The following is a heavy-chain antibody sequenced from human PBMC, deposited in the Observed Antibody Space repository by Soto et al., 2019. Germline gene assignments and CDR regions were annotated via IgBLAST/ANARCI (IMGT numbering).Heavy chain of an antibody. D-gene: IGHD1-20*01. CDR2: IYYSGST. CDR3: ASLGLTGDAFDI. CDR1: GGSISSSSYY. V-gene: IGHV4-39*01. J-gene: IGHJ3*02. Sequence: SETLSLTCTVSGGSISSSSYYWGWIRQPPGKGLEWIGSIYYSGSTYYNPSLKSRVTISVDTSKNQFSLKLSSVTAADTAVYYCASLGLTGDAFDIWGQGTMVTVSS.